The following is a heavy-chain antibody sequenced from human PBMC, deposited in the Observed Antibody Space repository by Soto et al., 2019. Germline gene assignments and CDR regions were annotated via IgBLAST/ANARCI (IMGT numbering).Heavy chain of an antibody. CDR1: GGSVSSGSYY. V-gene: IGHV3-23*01. Sequence: PSETLSLTCTVSGGSVSSGSYYWTWVRQAPGKGLEWISSISGSGFKKYYADSVKGRFTISRDNSKSTVYLELNNLSAEDTAVYHCAKNQGVELVPLATVDWFDPWGQGSVVTVSS. CDR3: AKNQGVELVPLATVDWFDP. CDR2: ISGSGFKK. J-gene: IGHJ5*02. D-gene: IGHD1-26*01.